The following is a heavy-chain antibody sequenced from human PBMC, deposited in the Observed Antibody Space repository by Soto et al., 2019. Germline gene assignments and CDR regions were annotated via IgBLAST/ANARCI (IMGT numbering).Heavy chain of an antibody. CDR1: GGTFSSYA. CDR2: IIPIFGTA. V-gene: IGHV1-69*13. Sequence: GASVKVSCKASGGTFSSYAISWVRQAPGQGLEWMGGIIPIFGTANYAQKFQGRVTITADESTSTAYMELSSLRSEDTAVYYCARVLAVAGKNSVLRYYYGMDVWGQGTTVTVSS. CDR3: ARVLAVAGKNSVLRYYYGMDV. D-gene: IGHD6-19*01. J-gene: IGHJ6*02.